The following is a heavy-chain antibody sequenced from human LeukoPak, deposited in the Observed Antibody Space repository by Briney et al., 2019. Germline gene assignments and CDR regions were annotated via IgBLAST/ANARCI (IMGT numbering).Heavy chain of an antibody. J-gene: IGHJ6*03. V-gene: IGHV4-4*07. Sequence: SETLSLTCTVSGASINKDYWAWIRQPAGKGLEWIGRIHPSGITHQNPSLRGRVTMSIDASKNQFSLKLSSVTAADTAVYYCARGGSLYYYYYYYMDVWGKGTTVTVSS. CDR2: IHPSGIT. D-gene: IGHD1-26*01. CDR3: ARGGSLYYYYYYYMDV. CDR1: GASINKDY.